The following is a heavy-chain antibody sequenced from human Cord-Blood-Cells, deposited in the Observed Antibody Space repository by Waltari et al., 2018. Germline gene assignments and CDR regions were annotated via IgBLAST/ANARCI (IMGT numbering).Heavy chain of an antibody. D-gene: IGHD3-16*01. Sequence: QVQLQESGPGLVKPSQTLSLTCPVSGASIIIVSYPCSWIRQPAGKGLEWIGYIYTSGSTNYNPSLKSRVTISVDTSKNQFSLKLSSVTAADTAVYYCARAFGEGWFDPWGQGTLVTVSS. J-gene: IGHJ5*02. V-gene: IGHV4-61*09. CDR1: GASIIIVSYP. CDR3: ARAFGEGWFDP. CDR2: IYTSGST.